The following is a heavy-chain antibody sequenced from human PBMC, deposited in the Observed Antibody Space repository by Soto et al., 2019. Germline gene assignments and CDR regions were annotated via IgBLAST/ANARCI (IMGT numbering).Heavy chain of an antibody. CDR3: AIDRIVVVTSTRESNSFDI. CDR1: GGTFSNNA. J-gene: IGHJ3*02. CDR2: IIPIFGTT. Sequence: SVKVSCKASGGTFSNNAITWVRQAPGQGLEWMGGIIPIFGTTNYAEKFQGRVTITADESTSTAYMELSSLRSDDTAVYYCAIDRIVVVTSTRESNSFDIWGQGTMVTVS. D-gene: IGHD2-21*02. V-gene: IGHV1-69*13.